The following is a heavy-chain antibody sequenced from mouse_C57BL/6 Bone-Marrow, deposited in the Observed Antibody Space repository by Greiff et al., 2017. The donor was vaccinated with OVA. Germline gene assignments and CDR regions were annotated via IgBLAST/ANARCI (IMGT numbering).Heavy chain of an antibody. J-gene: IGHJ2*01. Sequence: VQLQQSGAELVRPGTSVKLSCKASGYTFTSYWMHWVKQRPGQGLEWIGVIDPSDSYTNYNQKFKGKATLTVDTSSSTAYMQLSSLTSEDSAVYYCAREGDGSSSYYFDYWGQGTTLTVSS. CDR1: GYTFTSYW. V-gene: IGHV1-59*01. CDR3: AREGDGSSSYYFDY. D-gene: IGHD1-1*01. CDR2: IDPSDSYT.